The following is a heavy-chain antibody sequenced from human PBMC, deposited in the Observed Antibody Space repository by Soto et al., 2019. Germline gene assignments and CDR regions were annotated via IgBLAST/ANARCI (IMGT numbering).Heavy chain of an antibody. CDR1: GGSISSTNW. V-gene: IGHV4-4*02. Sequence: QVQLQQSGPGLVKPSGTLSLTCAVSGGSISSTNWWTWVRQSPGKRLEWIGEIYHSGSTNYNPSRGGRVTMSVDKSNNQFSLKMTYVTAADTAVYYCATLPPRIELRVLPIPTWGQGTLVTVSS. D-gene: IGHD2-2*02. CDR3: ATLPPRIELRVLPIPT. CDR2: IYHSGST. J-gene: IGHJ5*02.